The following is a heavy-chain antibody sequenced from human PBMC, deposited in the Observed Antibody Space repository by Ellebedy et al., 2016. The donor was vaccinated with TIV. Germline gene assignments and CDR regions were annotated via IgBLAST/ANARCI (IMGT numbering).Heavy chain of an antibody. CDR1: GGSISSSNW. CDR2: IYHSGST. Sequence: SETLSLTCAVSGGSISSSNWWSWVRQPPGKGLEWIGEIYHSGSTNYSPSLKSRVTISVDTSKNQFSLKLSSVTAADTAVYYCARGPYYYYDSSGYLDYWGQGTLVTVSS. J-gene: IGHJ4*02. V-gene: IGHV4-4*02. D-gene: IGHD3-22*01. CDR3: ARGPYYYYDSSGYLDY.